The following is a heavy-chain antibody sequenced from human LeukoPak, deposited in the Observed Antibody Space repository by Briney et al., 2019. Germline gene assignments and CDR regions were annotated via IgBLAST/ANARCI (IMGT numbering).Heavy chain of an antibody. CDR3: AKDPYSSGCNYFDY. Sequence: GGSLRLSCAASGFTFSSYGMHWVRQAPGKGLKWVAVISYDGSNKYYADSVKGRFTISRDNSKNTLYLQMNSLRAEDTAVYYCAKDPYSSGCNYFDYWGQGTLVTVSS. J-gene: IGHJ4*02. CDR1: GFTFSSYG. CDR2: ISYDGSNK. V-gene: IGHV3-30*18. D-gene: IGHD6-19*01.